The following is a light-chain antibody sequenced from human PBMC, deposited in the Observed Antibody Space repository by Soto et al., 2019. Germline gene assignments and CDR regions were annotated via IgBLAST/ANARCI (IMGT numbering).Light chain of an antibody. J-gene: IGKJ5*01. CDR1: QSISCY. CDR2: AAS. Sequence: DIQMTQSPSSLSASVGDRVTITCRASQSISCYLNSYLQKPGKPPKLLIYAASSLQSAVPSRFSGSGSGTDFTLTISSLQPEDFAVYYCQQYGSSSDRSFGQGTRLEIK. CDR3: QQYGSSSDRS. V-gene: IGKV1-39*01.